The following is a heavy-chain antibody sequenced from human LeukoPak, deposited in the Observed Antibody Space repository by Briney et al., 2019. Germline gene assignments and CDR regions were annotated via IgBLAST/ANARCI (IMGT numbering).Heavy chain of an antibody. CDR3: ARVNGDIDAFDI. CDR1: GLTVSSNY. V-gene: IGHV3-66*01. J-gene: IGHJ3*02. CDR2: IYSGGST. Sequence: GGSLRLSCAASGLTVSSNYMSWVRQAPGKGLEWVSIIYSGGSTYYADSVKGRFTISRDNSKNTLYLQMNSLRVEGTAVYYCARVNGDIDAFDIWGQGTMVTVSS. D-gene: IGHD4-17*01.